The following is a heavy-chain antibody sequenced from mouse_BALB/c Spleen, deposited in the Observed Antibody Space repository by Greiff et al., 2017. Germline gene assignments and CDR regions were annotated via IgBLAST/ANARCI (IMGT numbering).Heavy chain of an antibody. J-gene: IGHJ1*01. CDR2: ISSGGSYT. V-gene: IGHV5-9-3*01. CDR3: ARQVADWYFDV. Sequence: EVQRVESGGGLVKPGGSLKLSCAASGFTFSSYAMSWVRQTPEKRLEWVATISSGGSYTYYPDSVKGRFTISRDNAKNTLYLQMSSLRSEDTAMYYCARQVADWYFDVWGAGTTVTVSS. CDR1: GFTFSSYA.